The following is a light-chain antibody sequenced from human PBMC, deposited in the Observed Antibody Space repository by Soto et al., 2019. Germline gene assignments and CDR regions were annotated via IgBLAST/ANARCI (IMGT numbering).Light chain of an antibody. Sequence: EIVLTQSPGTLSLSPGERATLSCRASQSISLAIAWYQHKPGQAPRLLIFDASKRATGIPARFSGSGSGTDFTLSISSLQPEDFATYYCHQLNSYPRTFGQGTKVDI. V-gene: IGKV3-11*01. J-gene: IGKJ1*01. CDR2: DAS. CDR1: QSISLA. CDR3: HQLNSYPRT.